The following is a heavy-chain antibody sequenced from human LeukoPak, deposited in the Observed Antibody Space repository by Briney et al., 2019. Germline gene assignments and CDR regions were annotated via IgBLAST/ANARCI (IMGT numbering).Heavy chain of an antibody. CDR1: GGSISSGGYY. D-gene: IGHD1-26*01. Sequence: PSETLSLTCTVSGGSISSGGYYWSWIRQHPGKGLERIGYIYYSGSTYYNPSLKSRVTISVDTSKNQFSLKLSSVTAADTAVYYCARQGGWAAYFQHWGQGTLVTVSS. CDR3: ARQGGWAAYFQH. CDR2: IYYSGST. V-gene: IGHV4-31*03. J-gene: IGHJ1*01.